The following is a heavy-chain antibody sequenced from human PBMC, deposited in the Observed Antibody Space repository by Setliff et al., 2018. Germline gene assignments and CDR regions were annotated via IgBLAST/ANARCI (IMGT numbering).Heavy chain of an antibody. V-gene: IGHV4-59*05. D-gene: IGHD3-16*01. Sequence: SETLSLTCTVSGGSISSYYWSWIRQPPGKGLEWIGSIYYSGSTYYNPSLKSRVTISVDTSKNQFSLKLSSVTAADTAVYYCARGTTGAFDIWGQGTMVTVSS. CDR3: ARGTTGAFDI. J-gene: IGHJ3*02. CDR1: GGSISSYY. CDR2: IYYSGST.